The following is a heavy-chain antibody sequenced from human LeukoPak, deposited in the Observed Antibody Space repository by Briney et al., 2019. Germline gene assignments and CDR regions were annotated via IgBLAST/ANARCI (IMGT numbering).Heavy chain of an antibody. Sequence: ASVKVSCKASGYPFTGYYMHWVRPAPGQGLEWMGWINPNSGGTNYAQKFQGRVTMTRDTSISTAYMELSRLRSDDTAVYYCARIPHDYDDYWGQGTLVTVSS. V-gene: IGHV1-2*02. J-gene: IGHJ4*02. CDR3: ARIPHDYDDY. CDR1: GYPFTGYY. D-gene: IGHD4-17*01. CDR2: INPNSGGT.